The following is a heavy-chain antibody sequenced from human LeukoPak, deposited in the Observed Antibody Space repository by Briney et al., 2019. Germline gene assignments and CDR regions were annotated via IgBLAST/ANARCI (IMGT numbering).Heavy chain of an antibody. CDR2: INPNSGGT. Sequence: ASVKVSCKASGYTFTGYYMHWVRQAPGQGLEWMGWINPNSGGTNYAQKFQGRVTMTRDTSISTAYMELSRLRSDDTAVYYCASGFYDSSGENAFDIWGQGTMVTVSS. V-gene: IGHV1-2*02. CDR1: GYTFTGYY. D-gene: IGHD3-22*01. CDR3: ASGFYDSSGENAFDI. J-gene: IGHJ3*02.